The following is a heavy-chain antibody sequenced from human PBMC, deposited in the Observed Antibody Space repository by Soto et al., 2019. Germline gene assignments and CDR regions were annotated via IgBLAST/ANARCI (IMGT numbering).Heavy chain of an antibody. CDR3: AKDYPIDYFDY. Sequence: GESLKISCAASGFTFSSYAMSWVRQAPGKGLEWVSAISGSGGSTYYADSVKGRFTISRDNSKNTLYLQMNSLRAEDTAVYYCAKDYPIDYFDYWGQGTLVTVSS. CDR1: GFTFSSYA. V-gene: IGHV3-23*01. J-gene: IGHJ4*02. CDR2: ISGSGGST. D-gene: IGHD2-21*01.